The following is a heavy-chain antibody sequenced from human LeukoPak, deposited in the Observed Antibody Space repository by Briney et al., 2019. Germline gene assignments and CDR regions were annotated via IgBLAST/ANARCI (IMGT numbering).Heavy chain of an antibody. J-gene: IGHJ4*02. CDR1: GFTFSNSW. CDR3: ARDRGYSSFDY. Sequence: GGSLRLSCAASGFTFSNSWMNWVRHAPGKGQEWVATIKPDGSEKYYVGSVKGRFTISRDNAKNSLYLQMNSLRADDTAVYYCARDRGYSSFDYWGQGTLVTVSS. D-gene: IGHD6-19*01. CDR2: IKPDGSEK. V-gene: IGHV3-7*01.